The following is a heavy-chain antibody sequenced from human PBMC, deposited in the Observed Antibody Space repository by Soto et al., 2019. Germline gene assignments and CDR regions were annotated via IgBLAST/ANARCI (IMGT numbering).Heavy chain of an antibody. D-gene: IGHD3-9*01. CDR3: ARDRAYYDILTGHGDY. Sequence: ASVKVTFKASGYTFTSYGISWVRQAPGQGLEWMGWISAYNGNTNYAQKLQGRVTMTTDTSTSTAYMELRSLRSDDTAVYYCARDRAYYDILTGHGDYWGQGTLVTVSS. CDR2: ISAYNGNT. V-gene: IGHV1-18*01. J-gene: IGHJ4*02. CDR1: GYTFTSYG.